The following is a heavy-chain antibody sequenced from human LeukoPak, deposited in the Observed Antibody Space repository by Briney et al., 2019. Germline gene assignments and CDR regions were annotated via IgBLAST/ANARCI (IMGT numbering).Heavy chain of an antibody. CDR2: IYYSGST. Sequence: SETLSLTCTVSGGSISSSSYYWGWIRQPPGKGLEWIGSIYYSGSTYYNPSLKSRVTISVDTSKNQFSLKLSSVTAADTAVYYCARLRYNWNLPADAFDIWGQGTMVTVSS. CDR3: ARLRYNWNLPADAFDI. D-gene: IGHD1-1*01. J-gene: IGHJ3*02. CDR1: GGSISSSSYY. V-gene: IGHV4-39*01.